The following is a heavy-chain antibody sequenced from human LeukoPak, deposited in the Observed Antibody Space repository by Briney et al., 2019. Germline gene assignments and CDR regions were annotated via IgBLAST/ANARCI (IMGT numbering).Heavy chain of an antibody. CDR3: ARDRVVARPCLDY. D-gene: IGHD6-6*01. Sequence: PGGSLRLSCAPSGFTFSTYWMSWVRHARGKGLEWVASINQDGSDTYYVDSVKGRFTISRDNAKNSLYMQMNSLRAEDTAVYYCARDRVVARPCLDYWGQGTLVTVSS. CDR2: INQDGSDT. CDR1: GFTFSTYW. J-gene: IGHJ4*02. V-gene: IGHV3-7*01.